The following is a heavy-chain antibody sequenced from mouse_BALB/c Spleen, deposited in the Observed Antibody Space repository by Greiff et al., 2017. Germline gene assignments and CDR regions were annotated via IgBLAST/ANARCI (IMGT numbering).Heavy chain of an antibody. Sequence: EVMLVESGPSLVKPSQTLSLTCSVTGDSITSGYWNWIRKFPGNKLEYMGYISYSGSTYYNPSLKSRISITRDTSKNQYYLQLNSVTTEDTATYYCASYGNYVGYYAMDYWGQGTSVTVSS. CDR2: ISYSGST. D-gene: IGHD2-1*01. V-gene: IGHV3-8*02. CDR1: GDSITSGY. CDR3: ASYGNYVGYYAMDY. J-gene: IGHJ4*01.